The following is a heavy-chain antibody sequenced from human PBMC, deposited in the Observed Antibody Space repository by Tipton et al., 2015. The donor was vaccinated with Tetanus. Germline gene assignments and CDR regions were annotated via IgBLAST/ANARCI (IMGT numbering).Heavy chain of an antibody. CDR2: IYQTDST. Sequence: TLSLTCTVSGGLITTGGYSWGWIRQLSGQGLEWLGYIYQTDSTYYNPSVRSRLTLSLQRSKNQVSLKLISVTAADTAVYFCVRGRGLGAYSFGFEHWGQGVLVTVSS. V-gene: IGHV4-30-2*01. CDR1: GGLITTGGYS. J-gene: IGHJ4*02. D-gene: IGHD5-12*01. CDR3: VRGRGLGAYSFGFEH.